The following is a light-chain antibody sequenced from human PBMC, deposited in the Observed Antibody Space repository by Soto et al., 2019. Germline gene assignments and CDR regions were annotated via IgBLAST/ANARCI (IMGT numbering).Light chain of an antibody. V-gene: IGKV3-15*01. CDR2: GAS. Sequence: IVMTQSPATLSVTPGERAPLSCRASQSVSSNLAWYQQKPGQAPRLLIYGASTRATGIPARFSGSGSGTEFTLTISSLQSEDFAVYYCQQYNNWPPTWTFGQGTKVDIK. CDR1: QSVSSN. J-gene: IGKJ1*01. CDR3: QQYNNWPPTWT.